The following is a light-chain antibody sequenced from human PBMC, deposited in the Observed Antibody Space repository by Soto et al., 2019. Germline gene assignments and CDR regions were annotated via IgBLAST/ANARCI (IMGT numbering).Light chain of an antibody. V-gene: IGLV2-11*01. CDR2: DVS. J-gene: IGLJ1*01. Sequence: QSALTQPPSVSGSPGQSVTISCTGTSSDVGGYNYVSWYQQHPGKAPKVIIFDVSKRPSGVPDRFSGSKSGSTASLTISGLRPDDEGDYYCCSFAGGFYVVGTGTKVTVL. CDR1: SSDVGGYNY. CDR3: CSFAGGFYV.